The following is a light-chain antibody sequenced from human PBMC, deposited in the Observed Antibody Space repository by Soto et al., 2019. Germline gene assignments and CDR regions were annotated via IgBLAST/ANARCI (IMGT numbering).Light chain of an antibody. CDR3: QQFDSYPYT. J-gene: IGKJ2*01. CDR1: QGISSA. Sequence: AIPLTQSPSSLSASVGDRVTITCRASQGISSALAWYQQKPGKVPNVLIYDASTLESGVPSRFSGSGSGTDFTLTISSLLPEDFATYYCQQFDSYPYTFGQGTKLEI. V-gene: IGKV1-13*02. CDR2: DAS.